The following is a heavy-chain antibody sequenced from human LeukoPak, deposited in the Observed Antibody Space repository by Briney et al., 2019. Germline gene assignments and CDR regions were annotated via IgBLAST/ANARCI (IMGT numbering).Heavy chain of an antibody. CDR1: GFTFSSYS. J-gene: IGHJ4*02. CDR2: ISSSSSYI. CDR3: ARGGGSGWYVGYYFDY. V-gene: IGHV3-21*01. Sequence: GGSLRLSCAASGFTFSSYSMNWVRQAPGKGLEWVASISSSSSYIYYADSVKGRFTISRDNAKNSLYLQMNSLRAEDTAVYYCARGGGSGWYVGYYFDYWGQGTLVTVSS. D-gene: IGHD6-19*01.